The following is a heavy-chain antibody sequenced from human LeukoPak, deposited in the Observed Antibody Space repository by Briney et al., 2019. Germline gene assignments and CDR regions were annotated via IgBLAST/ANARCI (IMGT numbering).Heavy chain of an antibody. CDR2: INSDGTTT. J-gene: IGHJ5*01. CDR3: ARAGQGFDS. Sequence: GGSLRLSCAASGFTFNSYWMHWVRQGPGKGLVWVSRINSDGTTTTYADSVKGRFTISRDNAKNTLYLQMNCLRAEDTAVYYCARAGQGFDSWGQGTLVTVSS. V-gene: IGHV3-74*01. CDR1: GFTFNSYW.